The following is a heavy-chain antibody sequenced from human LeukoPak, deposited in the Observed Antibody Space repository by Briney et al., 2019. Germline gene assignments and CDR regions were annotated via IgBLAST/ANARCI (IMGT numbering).Heavy chain of an antibody. CDR2: IWYDGSNK. CDR1: GFTFSSYG. V-gene: IGHV3-33*06. CDR3: AKDGGVVVIGDELDY. Sequence: PGGSLRLSCAASGFTFSSYGMHWVRQAPAKGLEWVAVIWYDGSNKYYADSVKGRFTISRDNSKNTLYLQMNSLRAEDTAVYYCAKDGGVVVIGDELDYWGQGTLVTVSS. D-gene: IGHD3-22*01. J-gene: IGHJ4*02.